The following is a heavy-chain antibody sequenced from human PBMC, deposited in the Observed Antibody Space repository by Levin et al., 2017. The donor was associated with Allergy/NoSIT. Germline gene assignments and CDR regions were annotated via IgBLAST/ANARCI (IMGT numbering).Heavy chain of an antibody. CDR3: AKGAAAAGDLFDY. Sequence: LTGGSLRLSCAASGFTFDDYAMHWVRQAPGKGLEWVSSISWNSHKIDYADSVKGRFTISRDTAKNSLFLQMNSLTAEDTALYYCAKGAAAAGDLFDYWGQGTLVTVSS. J-gene: IGHJ4*02. V-gene: IGHV3-9*01. CDR2: ISWNSHKI. D-gene: IGHD6-13*01. CDR1: GFTFDDYA.